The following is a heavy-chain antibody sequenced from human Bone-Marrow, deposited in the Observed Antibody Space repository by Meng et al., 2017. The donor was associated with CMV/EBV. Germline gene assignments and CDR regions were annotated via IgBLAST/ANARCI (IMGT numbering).Heavy chain of an antibody. CDR1: TFTFSSYW. CDR3: ARLLDESSSSDY. V-gene: IGHV3-23*01. D-gene: IGHD6-6*01. J-gene: IGHJ4*02. Sequence: GESLKISCAASTFTFSSYWMHWVRQAPGKGLEWVSAISGSGGSTYYADSVKGRFTISRDNSKNTLYLQMNSLRAEDTAVYYCARLLDESSSSDYWGQGTLVTVSS. CDR2: ISGSGGST.